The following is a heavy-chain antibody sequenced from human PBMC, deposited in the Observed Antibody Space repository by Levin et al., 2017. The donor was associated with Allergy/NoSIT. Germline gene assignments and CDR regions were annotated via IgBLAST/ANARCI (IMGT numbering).Heavy chain of an antibody. CDR2: INHSGVS. V-gene: IGHV4-34*01. Sequence: SETLSLTCAVNGGSLTGYYWSWIRQPPEKGLEWIGEINHSGVSNYNSSLKSRVTMSLDPSKNPFSLNLSSVTAADTAVYYCARGASFDPWGQGTLVTVSS. CDR1: GGSLTGYY. J-gene: IGHJ5*02. CDR3: ARGASFDP.